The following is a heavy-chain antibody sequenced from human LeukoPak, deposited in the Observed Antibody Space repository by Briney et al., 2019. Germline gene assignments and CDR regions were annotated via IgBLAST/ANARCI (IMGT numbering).Heavy chain of an antibody. CDR2: MNPNSGNT. V-gene: IGHV1-8*01. D-gene: IGHD3-9*01. Sequence: ASVKVSCKASGYTFTSYDINWVRQATGQGLEWMGWMNPNSGNTGYAQKFQGRVTMTRSTSISTAYMELSSLRSEDTAVYYCARGLRYFDWLYLETYYYYGMDVWGQGTTVTVSS. CDR1: GYTFTSYD. CDR3: ARGLRYFDWLYLETYYYYGMDV. J-gene: IGHJ6*02.